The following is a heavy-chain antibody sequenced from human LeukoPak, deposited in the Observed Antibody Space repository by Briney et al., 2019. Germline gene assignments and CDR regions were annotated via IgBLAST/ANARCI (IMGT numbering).Heavy chain of an antibody. CDR3: ARGHPRPRVIAVAGNFDS. J-gene: IGHJ4*02. V-gene: IGHV3-30*03. CDR2: ISYDGSNK. CDR1: GFTFSSYG. D-gene: IGHD6-19*01. Sequence: PGGSLRLSCAASGFTFSSYGMHWVRQAPGKGLEWMAIISYDGSNKYYADSVKGRFTISRDNSKNTLYLQMNSLRAEDTAVFYCARGHPRPRVIAVAGNFDSWGQGIQVTVSS.